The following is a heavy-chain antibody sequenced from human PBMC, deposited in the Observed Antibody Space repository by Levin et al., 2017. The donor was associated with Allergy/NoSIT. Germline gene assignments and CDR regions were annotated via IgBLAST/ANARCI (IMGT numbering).Heavy chain of an antibody. D-gene: IGHD6-6*01. Sequence: AGGSLRLSCAASGFTFSDYYMSWIRQAPGKGLEWVSYITSSGSTMYYADSVKGRFTISRDNAKNSLYLQMNSLRAEDTAVYYCAREYRSSHNFWGQGTLVTVSS. CDR2: ITSSGSTM. V-gene: IGHV3-11*01. J-gene: IGHJ4*02. CDR1: GFTFSDYY. CDR3: AREYRSSHNF.